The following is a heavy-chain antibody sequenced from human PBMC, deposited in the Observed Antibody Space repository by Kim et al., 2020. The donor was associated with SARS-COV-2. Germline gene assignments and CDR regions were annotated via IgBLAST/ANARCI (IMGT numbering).Heavy chain of an antibody. J-gene: IGHJ6*02. Sequence: GGSLRLSCAASGFSFSDYYMTWIRQAPGKGLEWISHISNVGSSTYYADSVKGRFTISRDNAQNSLFLQMNSLRAEDTAVYYCARDSSTIKDSRNFYYYGMDLWGQGTTVTVSS. CDR1: GFSFSDYY. D-gene: IGHD6-13*01. CDR3: ARDSSTIKDSRNFYYYGMDL. V-gene: IGHV3-11*01. CDR2: ISNVGSST.